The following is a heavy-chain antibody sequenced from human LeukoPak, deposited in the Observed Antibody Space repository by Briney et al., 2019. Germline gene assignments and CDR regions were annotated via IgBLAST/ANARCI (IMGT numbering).Heavy chain of an antibody. V-gene: IGHV3-30*18. Sequence: GGSLRLSCAASGFTFTDYAMHWVRQAPGRGLEWVAVISYDGSNTYYRDSVKGRFTISRDNSKNTLYLQMNSLRAEDTAVYYCAKEADDILTGCFGYWGQGTLVTVSS. CDR1: GFTFTDYA. CDR3: AKEADDILTGCFGY. J-gene: IGHJ4*02. D-gene: IGHD3-9*01. CDR2: ISYDGSNT.